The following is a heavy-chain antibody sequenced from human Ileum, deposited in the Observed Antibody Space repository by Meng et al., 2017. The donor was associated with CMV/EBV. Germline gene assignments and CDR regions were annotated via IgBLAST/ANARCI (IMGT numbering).Heavy chain of an antibody. Sequence: DAGPGLVTPSGTLSRTGVVAGGSIRRGDVEWGWLRERPGKGLGWIGYINYRETTYYNPSLKSRLTISVAKSNNQFSLILSSVTAADTALYYCARAISGHYYVPWGQGTLVTVSS. V-gene: IGHV4-30-4*02. D-gene: IGHD3-22*01. CDR3: ARAISGHYYVP. J-gene: IGHJ1*01. CDR1: GGSIRRGDVE. CDR2: INYRETT.